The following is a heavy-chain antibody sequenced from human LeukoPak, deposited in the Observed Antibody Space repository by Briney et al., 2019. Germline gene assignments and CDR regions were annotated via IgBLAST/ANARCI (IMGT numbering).Heavy chain of an antibody. CDR2: IYYSGST. Sequence: SRTLSLTCTVSGGSISSGDYYWGWIRQPRGKGLEWIGYIYYSGSTNYNPSLKSRITISVDTTKNQFSLKLSSVTAADTAVYYCERAAAGDYFDYWGQGTLVTVSS. CDR1: GGSISSGDYY. D-gene: IGHD6-13*01. V-gene: IGHV4-61*08. CDR3: ERAAAGDYFDY. J-gene: IGHJ4*02.